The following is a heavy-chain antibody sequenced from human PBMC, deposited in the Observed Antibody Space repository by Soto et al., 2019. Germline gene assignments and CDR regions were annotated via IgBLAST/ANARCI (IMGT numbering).Heavy chain of an antibody. CDR2: IIPIFGTA. V-gene: IGHV1-69*13. D-gene: IGHD3-22*01. J-gene: IGHJ4*02. Sequence: SVKVSCKASGGTFSSYAISWVRQAPGQGLEWMGGIIPIFGTANYAQKFQGRVTITADESTSTAYMELSSLRSEDTAVYYCARELSGYYSSCLDYWGQGTLVTVSS. CDR3: ARELSGYYSSCLDY. CDR1: GGTFSSYA.